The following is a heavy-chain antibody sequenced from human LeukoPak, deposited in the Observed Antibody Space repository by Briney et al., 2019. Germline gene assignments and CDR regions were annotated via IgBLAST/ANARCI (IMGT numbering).Heavy chain of an antibody. CDR1: GGTFSSYA. V-gene: IGHV1-69*13. J-gene: IGHJ5*02. Sequence: ASVKVSCKASGGTFSSYAISWVRQAPGQGLEWMGGIIPIFGTANYAQKFQGRVTITADESTSTAYMELSSLRSEDTAVYYCARDSPSGSYYSSSNWVDPWGQGTLVTVSS. D-gene: IGHD6-6*01. CDR3: ARDSPSGSYYSSSNWVDP. CDR2: IIPIFGTA.